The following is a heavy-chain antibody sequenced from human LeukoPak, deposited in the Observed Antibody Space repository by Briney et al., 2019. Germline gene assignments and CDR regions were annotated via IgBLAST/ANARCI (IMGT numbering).Heavy chain of an antibody. Sequence: GGSLRLSCAASGFTFSSYSMNWVRKAPGKGLEWVSSISSSSSYIYYADSVKGRFTISRDNAKNSLYLQMNSLRAEDTAVYYCARVLMEYGDYGFFDYWGQGTLVTVSS. CDR1: GFTFSSYS. D-gene: IGHD4-17*01. V-gene: IGHV3-21*01. J-gene: IGHJ4*02. CDR2: ISSSSSYI. CDR3: ARVLMEYGDYGFFDY.